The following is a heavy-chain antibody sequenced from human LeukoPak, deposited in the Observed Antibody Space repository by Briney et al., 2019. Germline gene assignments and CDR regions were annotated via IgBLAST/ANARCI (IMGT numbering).Heavy chain of an antibody. CDR2: IYYSGST. V-gene: IGHV4-39*07. Sequence: SETLSLTCTVSGGSISSSSYYWGWIRQPPGKGLEWIGSIYYSGSTYYNPSLKSRVTISVDTSKNQFSLKLSSVTAADTAVYYCARVTGAFDIWGQGTMVTVSS. CDR1: GGSISSSSYY. J-gene: IGHJ3*02. CDR3: ARVTGAFDI.